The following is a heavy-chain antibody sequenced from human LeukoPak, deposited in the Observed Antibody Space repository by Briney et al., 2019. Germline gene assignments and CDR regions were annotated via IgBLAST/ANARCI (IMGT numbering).Heavy chain of an antibody. CDR2: IIPILNIV. CDR3: ARGGGINAFDI. CDR1: GGTFSSYA. V-gene: IGHV1-69*04. Sequence: SVKVSCKASGGTFSSYAINWVRQAPGQGLEWMGRIIPILNIVNYAQKFQGRVTITADKSTSTAYMELSSLRSEDTAVYYCARGGGINAFDIWGQGTMVTVSS. J-gene: IGHJ3*02. D-gene: IGHD6-13*01.